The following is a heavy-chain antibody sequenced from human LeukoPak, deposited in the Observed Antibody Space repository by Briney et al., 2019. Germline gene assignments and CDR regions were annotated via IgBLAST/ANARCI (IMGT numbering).Heavy chain of an antibody. CDR3: ARYNYDSSGYYPPPADAFDI. D-gene: IGHD3-22*01. J-gene: IGHJ3*02. CDR1: GGSISSGGYY. V-gene: IGHV4-31*03. CDR2: IYYSGST. Sequence: PSETLSLTCTVSGGSISSGGYYWSWIRQHPGKGLEWIGYIYYSGSTYYNPSLKSRVTISVDTSKNQFSLKLSSATAADTAVYYCARYNYDSSGYYPPPADAFDIWGQGTMVTVSS.